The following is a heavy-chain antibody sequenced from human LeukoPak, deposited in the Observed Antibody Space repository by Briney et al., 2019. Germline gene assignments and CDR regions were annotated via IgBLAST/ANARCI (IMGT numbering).Heavy chain of an antibody. Sequence: PSETLSLTCTVSGGSISSYYWSWIRQPAGKGLEWIGRIYTRWSTNYNPSLKSRVTISLDTSKNQFSLKVNSVTAADTAVYYCARASLQDIVVVVAATPSHGYFDYWXXGTLVTVXX. CDR2: IYTRWST. CDR3: ARASLQDIVVVVAATPSHGYFDY. J-gene: IGHJ4*02. CDR1: GGSISSYY. V-gene: IGHV4-4*07. D-gene: IGHD2-15*01.